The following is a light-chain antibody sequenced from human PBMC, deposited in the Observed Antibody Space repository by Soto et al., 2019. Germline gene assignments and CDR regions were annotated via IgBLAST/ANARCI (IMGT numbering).Light chain of an antibody. J-gene: IGKJ4*01. CDR2: KTS. V-gene: IGKV1-5*03. CDR1: QSLNSW. Sequence: DIQMTQSPSTLSASVGDRVSITCRASQSLNSWLAWYQQKPGKAPKLLIYKTSTLESGVPSRFSGSGSGTEFTLTISNLQPEDFAVYYCQQRSNWPLTFGGGTKVEIK. CDR3: QQRSNWPLT.